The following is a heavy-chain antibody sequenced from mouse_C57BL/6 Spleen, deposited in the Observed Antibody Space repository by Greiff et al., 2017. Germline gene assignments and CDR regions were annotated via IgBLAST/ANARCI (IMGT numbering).Heavy chain of an antibody. CDR3: ARGTAQATWDY. V-gene: IGHV5-16*01. CDR2: INYSGSST. J-gene: IGHJ2*01. CDR1: GFTFSDYY. Sequence: EVKLMESEGGLVQPGSSMKLSCTASGFTFSDYYMAWVRQVPEKGLEWVANINYSGSSTYYLDSLKGRFTISRDNAKNILYLQMSSLKSEDTGTDYCARGTAQATWDYWGQGTTLTVSS. D-gene: IGHD3-2*02.